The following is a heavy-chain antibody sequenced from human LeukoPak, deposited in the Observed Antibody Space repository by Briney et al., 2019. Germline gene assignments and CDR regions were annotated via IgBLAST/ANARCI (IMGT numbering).Heavy chain of an antibody. J-gene: IGHJ4*02. CDR2: IKQDGSEK. V-gene: IGHV3-7*01. D-gene: IGHD3-10*01. CDR1: GFTFDDYA. Sequence: PGGFLRLSCAASGFTFDDYAMHWVRQAPGKGLEWVANIKQDGSEKYYVDSVKGRFTISRDNAKNSLYLQMNSLRAEDTAVYYCARVRGDYWGQGTLVTVSS. CDR3: ARVRGDY.